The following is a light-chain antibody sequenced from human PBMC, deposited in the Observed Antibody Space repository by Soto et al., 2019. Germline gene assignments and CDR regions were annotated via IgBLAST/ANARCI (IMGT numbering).Light chain of an antibody. CDR3: AGWDDSLNEQVV. CDR2: SND. V-gene: IGLV1-44*01. Sequence: QSVLTQPPSASGTPGQRVTISCSGSSSNIGGNTVNWYQQLPGTAPKLLIYSNDQRPSGVPDRFSGSKSGTSASLAISGLQSEDEATYYCAGWDDSLNEQVVFGGGTKLTVL. CDR1: SSNIGGNT. J-gene: IGLJ2*01.